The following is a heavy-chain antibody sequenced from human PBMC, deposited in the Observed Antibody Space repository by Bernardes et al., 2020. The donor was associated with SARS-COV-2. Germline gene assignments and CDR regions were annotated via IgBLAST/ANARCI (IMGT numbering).Heavy chain of an antibody. V-gene: IGHV3-23*01. J-gene: IGHJ4*02. CDR1: GFTFSRYA. CDR2: ISGSGGST. Sequence: GGSLRPPCAASGFTFSRYAIHWVRQAPGEGLEWVSAISGSGGSTYYADSVRGRFTISRDNSKNTLYLQMNSQRAEDTAVYYCAKREYYDFWSGPIDYWGQGTLVTVSS. D-gene: IGHD3-3*01. CDR3: AKREYYDFWSGPIDY.